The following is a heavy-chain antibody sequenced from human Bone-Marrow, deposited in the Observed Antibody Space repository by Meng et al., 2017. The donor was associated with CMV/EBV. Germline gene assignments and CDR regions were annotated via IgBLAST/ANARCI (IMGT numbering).Heavy chain of an antibody. Sequence: ASVKVSCKVSGYTFTGFFLHWVRQAPGQGLEWMGWINFNGADTDYAQKFQGRVTMTRDTSISTAYMELSSLRSDDTAVYFCAKLNGIVVVPAAIGAFDIWGQGTLVTVSS. CDR1: GYTFTGFF. J-gene: IGHJ3*02. D-gene: IGHD2-2*02. V-gene: IGHV1-2*02. CDR2: INFNGADT. CDR3: AKLNGIVVVPAAIGAFDI.